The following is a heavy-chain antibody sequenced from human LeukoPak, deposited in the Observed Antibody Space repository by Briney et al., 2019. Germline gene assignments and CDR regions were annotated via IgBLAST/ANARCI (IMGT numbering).Heavy chain of an antibody. D-gene: IGHD2-2*01. Sequence: PGGSLRLSCAASGFTFSSYSMNWVRQAPGKGLEWVSSISSSSSYIYYADSVKGRFTISRDNAKNSLYLQMNSLRAEDTAVYYCAVSSITYYYMDVWGKGTTVTVSS. J-gene: IGHJ6*03. V-gene: IGHV3-21*01. CDR1: GFTFSSYS. CDR3: AVSSITYYYMDV. CDR2: ISSSSSYI.